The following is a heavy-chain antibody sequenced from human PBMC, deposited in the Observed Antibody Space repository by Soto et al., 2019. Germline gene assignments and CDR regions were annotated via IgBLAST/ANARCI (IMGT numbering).Heavy chain of an antibody. J-gene: IGHJ5*02. Sequence: SPTLSLTCAISGDSVSSNTASWNWIRQSPSRGLEWLGRTYFRSKWYNDYDVSVKSRIIINPDTSNNQFSLQLNSVTPEDTAVYFCAKGDNLGPKTGYAFDPWGQGIMVTVS. CDR2: TYFRSKWYN. D-gene: IGHD5-12*01. CDR3: AKGDNLGPKTGYAFDP. V-gene: IGHV6-1*01. CDR1: GDSVSSNTAS.